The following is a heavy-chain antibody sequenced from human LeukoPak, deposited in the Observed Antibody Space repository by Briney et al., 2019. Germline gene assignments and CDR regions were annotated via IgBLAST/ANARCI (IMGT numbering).Heavy chain of an antibody. CDR1: GGSISSYY. D-gene: IGHD4-17*01. J-gene: IGHJ3*02. CDR3: AREGRPYGAFDI. CDR2: IYYSGST. Sequence: SETLSLTCTVSGGSISSYYWSWIRQPPGKGLEWIGYIYYSGSTNYNPSLKSRVTISVDTSKNQFSLKLSSVTAADTAVYYCAREGRPYGAFDIWGQGTMVTVSS. V-gene: IGHV4-59*01.